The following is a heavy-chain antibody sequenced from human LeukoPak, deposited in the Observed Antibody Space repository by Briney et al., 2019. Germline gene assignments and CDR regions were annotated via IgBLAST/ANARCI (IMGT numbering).Heavy chain of an antibody. J-gene: IGHJ4*02. CDR3: ARGRAPRY. CDR1: GDSISSSGFY. Sequence: SETLSLTCTVSGDSISSSGFYWGWIRQPPGKGLEWIGSNYYNTNTYYNPSLKSRVTISADTSKNQFSLKLSSVTAADTAVYYCARGRAPRYWGQGTLVTVSS. CDR2: NYYNTNT. V-gene: IGHV4-39*01.